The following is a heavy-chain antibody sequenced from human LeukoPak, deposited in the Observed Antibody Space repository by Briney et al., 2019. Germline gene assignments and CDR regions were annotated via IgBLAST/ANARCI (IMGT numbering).Heavy chain of an antibody. J-gene: IGHJ5*02. V-gene: IGHV4-34*01. CDR3: ARPGYCSSTSCYNWFDP. D-gene: IGHD2-2*01. Sequence: SETLSLTCAVYGGSFSGYYWSWIRQPPGKGLEWIGDINHSGSTNYNPSLKSRVTISVDTSKNQFSLKLSSVTAADTAVYYCARPGYCSSTSCYNWFDPWGQGTLVTVSS. CDR1: GGSFSGYY. CDR2: INHSGST.